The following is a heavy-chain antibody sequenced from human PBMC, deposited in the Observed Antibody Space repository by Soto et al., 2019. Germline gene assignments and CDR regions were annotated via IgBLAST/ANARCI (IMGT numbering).Heavy chain of an antibody. D-gene: IGHD3-22*01. J-gene: IGHJ6*03. V-gene: IGHV1-46*01. CDR3: ARDREYYYDSSGYSYYMDV. Sequence: ASVKVSCKASGYTFTSYYMHWVRQAPGQGLEWMRIINPSGGSTSYAQKFQGRVTMTRDTSTSTVYMELSSLRSEDMAVYYCARDREYYYDSSGYSYYMDVWGKGTTVTVSS. CDR1: GYTFTSYY. CDR2: INPSGGST.